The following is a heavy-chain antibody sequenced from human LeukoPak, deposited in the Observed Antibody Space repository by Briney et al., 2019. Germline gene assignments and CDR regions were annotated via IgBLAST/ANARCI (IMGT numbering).Heavy chain of an antibody. D-gene: IGHD3-10*01. J-gene: IGHJ4*02. CDR2: IHHSGRS. CDR3: ARGGNRFGGFYFDY. V-gene: IGHV4-31*03. CDR1: TDSLSSGGHY. Sequence: ASETLSLTCTVSTDSLSSGGHYWAWIRQFPGKGLESIGFIHHSGRSRHNPSLKDRVAISVDTSRKQFALKLSSVTAADTAMYYCARGGNRFGGFYFDYWGQGIQVIVSS.